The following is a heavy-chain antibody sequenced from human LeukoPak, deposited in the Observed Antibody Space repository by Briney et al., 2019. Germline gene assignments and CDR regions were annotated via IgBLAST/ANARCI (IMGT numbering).Heavy chain of an antibody. V-gene: IGHV6-1*01. CDR3: ARDIAPDGPMIRGFDY. CDR1: GDSVSSNSAA. D-gene: IGHD3-22*01. CDR2: TYYRSKWYN. J-gene: IGHJ4*02. Sequence: SQTLSLTCAISGDSVSSNSAAWNWIRQSPSRGLEWLGRTYYRSKWYNDYAVSVKSRITINPDTSKNQFSLQLNSVTPEDTAVYYCARDIAPDGPMIRGFDYWGQGTLVTVSS.